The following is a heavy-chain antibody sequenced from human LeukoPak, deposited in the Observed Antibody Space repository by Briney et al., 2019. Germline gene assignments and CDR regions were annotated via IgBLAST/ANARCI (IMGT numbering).Heavy chain of an antibody. V-gene: IGHV4-34*01. CDR2: IYESGTT. J-gene: IGHJ4*02. Sequence: SSETLSLTCAVYGESLNSYYWSWVRQPPGEGLEWIGEIYESGTTEYNPSLKSRVPISMVPSKQQFSLSLSSVTAADTAVYYCARGAWATRLGSWGLGTPVIVSS. D-gene: IGHD2-15*01. CDR1: GESLNSYY. CDR3: ARGAWATRLGS.